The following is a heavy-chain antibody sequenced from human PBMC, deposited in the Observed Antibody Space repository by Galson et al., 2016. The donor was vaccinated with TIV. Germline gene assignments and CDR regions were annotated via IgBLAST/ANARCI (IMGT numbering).Heavy chain of an antibody. CDR3: ATIASGYSYGNGLDS. CDR2: IKHDGNDK. CDR1: GVPFNGYS. V-gene: IGHV3-30*03. J-gene: IGHJ5*01. D-gene: IGHD5-12*01. Sequence: SLRLSCAASGVPFNGYSMHWVRQPPGGGLEWVSVIKHDGNDKFYADSVKGRFTVSRDNSKRMLHLHMNSLRHEDTALYYCATIASGYSYGNGLDSWGQGALVTVSS.